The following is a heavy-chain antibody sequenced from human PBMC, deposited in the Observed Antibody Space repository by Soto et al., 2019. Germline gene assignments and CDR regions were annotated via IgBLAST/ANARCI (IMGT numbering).Heavy chain of an antibody. J-gene: IGHJ5*02. CDR3: ARGRGRYSSGWSWFDP. CDR2: IFQSGST. CDR1: GGTIRSPDW. V-gene: IGHV4-4*01. Sequence: LSLTCGVSGGTIRSPDWWTWVRQPPGKGLEWIGEIFQSGSTNYTPSLESRVTISVDKSKNQFSLTLTSVTAADTAVYFCARGRGRYSSGWSWFDPWGQGILVTVS. D-gene: IGHD6-19*01.